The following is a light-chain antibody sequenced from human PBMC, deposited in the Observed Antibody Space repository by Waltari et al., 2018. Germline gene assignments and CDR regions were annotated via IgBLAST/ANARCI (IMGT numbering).Light chain of an antibody. CDR3: QSYDTTLSVV. CDR1: GPNIGAGYA. J-gene: IGLJ3*02. V-gene: IGLV1-40*01. Sequence: QSVLTQPPSVSGAPGQRVTIPCTGSGPNIGAGYAVHWSQQLPRAAPKLLIYGSTSRPLGVPDRFFGSTSGTSAFLAITGLQAEDEADYYCQSYDTTLSVVFGGGTKLTVL. CDR2: GST.